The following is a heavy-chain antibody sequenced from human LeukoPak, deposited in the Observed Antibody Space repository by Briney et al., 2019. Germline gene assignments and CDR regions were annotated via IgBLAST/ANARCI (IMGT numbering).Heavy chain of an antibody. CDR2: ISSSSSYI. J-gene: IGHJ4*02. D-gene: IGHD3-10*01. Sequence: GGSLRLSCAPSGFTFSSNGMYWVRQAPGKGLEWVASISSSSSYIYYADSVKGRFTISRDNAKNSLYLQVNSLRADDTAVYYCARGATAEYYFDCWGQGTLVTVPS. CDR3: ARGATAEYYFDC. V-gene: IGHV3-21*01. CDR1: GFTFSSNG.